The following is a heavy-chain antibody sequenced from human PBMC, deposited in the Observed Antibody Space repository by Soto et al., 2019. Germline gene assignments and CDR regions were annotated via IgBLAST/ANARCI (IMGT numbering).Heavy chain of an antibody. V-gene: IGHV4-59*01. CDR2: IYYSGST. CDR3: ARGGASAGHFDY. CDR1: GGSMSNYY. D-gene: IGHD6-13*01. Sequence: QVQLQESGPGLVKPSETLSLTCTVSGGSMSNYYWSWIRQPPGKGLEWIGYIYYSGSTNYNPSLKSRVTISVDTWKNQFSLKVRSVTAADTAVYYCARGGASAGHFDYWGQGTLVTVSS. J-gene: IGHJ4*02.